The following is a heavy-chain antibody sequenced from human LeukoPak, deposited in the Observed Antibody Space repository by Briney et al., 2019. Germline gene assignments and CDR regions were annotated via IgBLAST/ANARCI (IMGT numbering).Heavy chain of an antibody. CDR1: GGSISSYY. V-gene: IGHV4-59*01. J-gene: IGHJ4*02. CDR2: IYYSGST. CDR3: ARDIGRGYSYGPDLGY. Sequence: KTSETLSLTCAVSGGSISSYYWSWIRQPPGKGLEWIGNIYYSGSTNYNPSLKSRATISVDTSKNQFSLKLSSVTAADTAVYYCARDIGRGYSYGPDLGYWGQGTLVTVSS. D-gene: IGHD5-18*01.